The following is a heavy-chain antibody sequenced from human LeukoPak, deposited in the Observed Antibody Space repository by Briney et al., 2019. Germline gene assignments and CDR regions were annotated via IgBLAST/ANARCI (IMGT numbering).Heavy chain of an antibody. CDR2: IYYSGST. Sequence: PSGTLSLTCTVSGGSISSYYWSWIRQPPGKGLEWIGYIYYSGSTNYNPSLKSRVTISVDTSKNQFSLKLSSVTAADTAVYYCARASLSGSTSSDYYYGMDVWGQGTTVTVSS. CDR3: ARASLSGSTSSDYYYGMDV. D-gene: IGHD2-2*01. V-gene: IGHV4-59*01. CDR1: GGSISSYY. J-gene: IGHJ6*02.